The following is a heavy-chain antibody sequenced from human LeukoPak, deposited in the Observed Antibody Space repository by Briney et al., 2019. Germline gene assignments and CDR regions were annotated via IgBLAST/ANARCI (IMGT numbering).Heavy chain of an antibody. Sequence: SETLSLTCAVSGGSIDSSSYYWGWIRQPPGKGLEWIGSIYHSGRTYYNPSLKSRVTISVDTSKNQFSLKLSSVTAADTAVYYCARAGYYYDNDFDYWSRGTLVTVSS. CDR3: ARAGYYYDNDFDY. CDR2: IYHSGRT. J-gene: IGHJ4*02. V-gene: IGHV4-39*07. CDR1: GGSIDSSSYY. D-gene: IGHD3-22*01.